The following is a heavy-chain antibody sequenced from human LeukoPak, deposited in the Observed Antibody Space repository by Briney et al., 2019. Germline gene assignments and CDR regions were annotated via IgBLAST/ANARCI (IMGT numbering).Heavy chain of an antibody. CDR3: ATRGY. Sequence: PSETLSLTCTVSGGFISSDYWQWIRQPPGKGLEWIGYIYNSGSNNYNPSLKSRVTISIDTSKNQFSLKLTSVTAADTAVYYCATRGYWGQGTLVTVSS. V-gene: IGHV4-59*08. CDR1: GGFISSDY. D-gene: IGHD3-10*01. CDR2: IYNSGSN. J-gene: IGHJ4*02.